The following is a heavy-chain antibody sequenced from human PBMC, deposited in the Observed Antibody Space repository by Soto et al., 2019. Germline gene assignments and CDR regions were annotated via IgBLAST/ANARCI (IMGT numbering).Heavy chain of an antibody. Sequence: VASVKVSCKVSGYTLTELSMHWVRQAPGKGLEWMGGFDPEDGETIYAQKFQGRVTMTEDTSTDTAYMELSSLRSEDTAVYYCATVGGDYYYFDYWGQGTLFTVST. V-gene: IGHV1-24*01. CDR1: GYTLTELS. D-gene: IGHD4-17*01. CDR3: ATVGGDYYYFDY. CDR2: FDPEDGET. J-gene: IGHJ4*02.